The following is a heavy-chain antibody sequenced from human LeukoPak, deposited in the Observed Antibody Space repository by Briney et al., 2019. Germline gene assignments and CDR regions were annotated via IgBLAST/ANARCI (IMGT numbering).Heavy chain of an antibody. Sequence: GGSLRLSCAASGFTFSSYWMSWVRQAPGKGLEWVANIKQDGSEKYYVDSVKGRFTISRDNAKSSLYLQMNSLRAEDTAVYYCARSLLHDIVVVPAIYYGMDVWGKGTTVTVSS. CDR2: IKQDGSEK. CDR3: ARSLLHDIVVVPAIYYGMDV. CDR1: GFTFSSYW. J-gene: IGHJ6*04. D-gene: IGHD2-2*01. V-gene: IGHV3-7*03.